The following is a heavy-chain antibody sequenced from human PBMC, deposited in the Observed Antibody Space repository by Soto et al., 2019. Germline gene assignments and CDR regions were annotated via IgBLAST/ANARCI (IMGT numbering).Heavy chain of an antibody. CDR2: IDRSGNT. V-gene: IGHV4-34*01. D-gene: IGHD5-18*01. CDR1: GGSFSGYY. Sequence: SETLSLTCAVYGGSFSGYYWSWIRQPPGKGLEWIGEIDRSGNTNYTPSLKSRVTISVDTSKNQFSLKLSSVTAADTAVYYCARGRIQLWYPFDYWGQGTLVTVSS. CDR3: ARGRIQLWYPFDY. J-gene: IGHJ4*02.